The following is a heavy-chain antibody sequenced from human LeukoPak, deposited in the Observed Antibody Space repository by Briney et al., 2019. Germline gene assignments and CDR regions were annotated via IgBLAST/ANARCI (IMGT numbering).Heavy chain of an antibody. CDR3: AKDGQGLTYYFDY. CDR1: GFTFSSYG. CDR2: ISNDGSDK. V-gene: IGHV3-30*18. Sequence: QAGGSLRLSCAASGFTFSSYGMHWVRQAPGEGLEWVAVISNDGSDKYYADSVKGRFTISRDNSKNTLYLQMNSLRAEGTAVYYCAKDGQGLTYYFDYWGQGTLVTVSS. J-gene: IGHJ4*02. D-gene: IGHD3-9*01.